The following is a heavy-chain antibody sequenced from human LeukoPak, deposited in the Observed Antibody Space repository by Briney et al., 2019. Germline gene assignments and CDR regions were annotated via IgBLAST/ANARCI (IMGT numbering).Heavy chain of an antibody. V-gene: IGHV3-20*04. CDR3: ARAVTGYYYYYMDV. CDR1: GFTFDDYG. J-gene: IGHJ6*03. CDR2: INWNGGST. D-gene: IGHD1-14*01. Sequence: GGSLRLSCAASGFTFDDYGMSWVRQAPGKGLEWVSGINWNGGSTGYADSVKGRFTISRDNAKNTLYLQMNSLRAEDTAVYYCARAVTGYYYYYMDVWGKGTTVTVSS.